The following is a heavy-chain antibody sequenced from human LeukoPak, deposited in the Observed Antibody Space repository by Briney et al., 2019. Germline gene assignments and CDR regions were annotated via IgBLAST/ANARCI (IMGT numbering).Heavy chain of an antibody. V-gene: IGHV4-38-2*02. D-gene: IGHD3-9*01. CDR3: ARVSYDILTGFSNWFDP. J-gene: IGHJ5*02. CDR2: INHSGST. CDR1: GYSISSGYY. Sequence: SETLSLTCTVSGYSISSGYYWGWIRQPPGKGLEWIGEINHSGSTNYNPSLKSRVTISVDTSKNQFSLKLSSVTAADTAVYYCARVSYDILTGFSNWFDPWGQGTLVTVSS.